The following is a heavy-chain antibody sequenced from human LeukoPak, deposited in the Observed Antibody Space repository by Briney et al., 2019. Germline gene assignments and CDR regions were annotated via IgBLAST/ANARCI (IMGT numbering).Heavy chain of an antibody. J-gene: IGHJ4*02. V-gene: IGHV1-69*04. CDR2: IIPILGIA. Sequence: SVKVSCKASGGTFSSYAISWVRQAPGQGLEWMGRIIPILGIANYAQKFQGRVTMTRDTSTSTVYMELSSLSSEDTALYYCARDGGGGSYYYFDYWGQGTLVTVSS. CDR3: ARDGGGGSYYYFDY. D-gene: IGHD1-26*01. CDR1: GGTFSSYA.